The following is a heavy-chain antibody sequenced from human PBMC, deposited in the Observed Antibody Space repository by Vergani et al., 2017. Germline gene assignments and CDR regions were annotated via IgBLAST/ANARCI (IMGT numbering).Heavy chain of an antibody. CDR1: GGSISSYY. V-gene: IGHV4-59*01. J-gene: IGHJ6*03. CDR3: AVSTIAARPHYYYYYMDV. Sequence: QVQLQESGPGLVKPSETLSLTCTVSGGSISSYYCSWIRQPPGKGLEWVGYIYYSGSTNYNPSLKSRVTITVDTSKNQFSLKLSSVTAADTAVYYYAVSTIAARPHYYYYYMDVWGKGTTVTVSS. D-gene: IGHD6-6*01. CDR2: IYYSGST.